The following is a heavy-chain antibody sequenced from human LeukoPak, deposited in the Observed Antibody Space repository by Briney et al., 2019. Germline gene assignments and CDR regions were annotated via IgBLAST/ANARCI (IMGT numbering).Heavy chain of an antibody. CDR1: GFTFSNAW. J-gene: IGHJ4*02. CDR3: GRSGIVTTAVPF. CDR2: IKEDGSEK. D-gene: IGHD1-26*01. Sequence: PGGSLRLSCAASGFTFSNAWMSWVRQAPGKGLEWVANIKEDGSEKNYVDSVKGRFTISRDNAKNSLYLQMNTLRAEDTAVYYCGRSGIVTTAVPFWGQGTLVTVSS. V-gene: IGHV3-7*01.